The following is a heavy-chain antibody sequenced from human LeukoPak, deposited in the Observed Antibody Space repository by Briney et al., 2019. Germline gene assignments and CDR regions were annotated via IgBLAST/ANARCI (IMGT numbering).Heavy chain of an antibody. CDR2: ISNDGRHM. D-gene: IGHD6-6*01. J-gene: IGHJ4*02. CDR3: ATVMGSSPSTAYFAY. CDR1: EFIFSSYA. V-gene: IGHV3-23*01. Sequence: PGGSLRLSCGGSEFIFSSYAINWVRQTPGKGLEWLSAISNDGRHMYYTDSVKGRFTTSRDNSRNTVYLQMNGLRVEDTAVYYCATVMGSSPSTAYFAYWGQGTLVTVSS.